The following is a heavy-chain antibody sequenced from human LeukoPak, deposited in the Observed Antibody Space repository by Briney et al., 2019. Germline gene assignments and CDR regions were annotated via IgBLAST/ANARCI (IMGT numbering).Heavy chain of an antibody. D-gene: IGHD4-17*01. CDR2: IYYSGST. CDR3: ARGGAPYGDYLNWFDP. CDR1: GGSISSYY. Sequence: SETLSLTCTVSGGSISSYYWSWIRQPPGEGLEWIGYIYYSGSTNYNPSLKSRVTISVDTSKNQFSLKLSSVTAADTAVYYCARGGAPYGDYLNWFDPWGQGTLVTVSS. V-gene: IGHV4-59*01. J-gene: IGHJ5*02.